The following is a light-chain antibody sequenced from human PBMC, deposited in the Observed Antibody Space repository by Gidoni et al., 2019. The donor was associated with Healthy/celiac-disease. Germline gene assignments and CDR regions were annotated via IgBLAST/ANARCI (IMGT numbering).Light chain of an antibody. V-gene: IGKV1-5*03. CDR1: QSISSW. CDR2: KAS. CDR3: QQFGT. J-gene: IGKJ1*01. Sequence: DIQMTQSPSTLSASVGDRVTITCRASQSISSWLAWYQQKPGKAPKLLIYKASSLESGVPSRCSGSGSGTEFTLTISSLQPNDFATYYCQQFGTFXXXTKVEIK.